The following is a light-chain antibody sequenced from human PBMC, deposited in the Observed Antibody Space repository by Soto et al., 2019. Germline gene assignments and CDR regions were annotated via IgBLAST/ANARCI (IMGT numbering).Light chain of an antibody. CDR2: GAS. Sequence: EIVMTQSAATLSASPGERATLSCRASQSVSSNLAWYQQKPGQAPRLLIYGASTRDTGIPARFSGSGSGTEFTLTISSLQSEDFAVYYCQQYNNWPWTFGQGTKVDIK. CDR3: QQYNNWPWT. CDR1: QSVSSN. J-gene: IGKJ1*01. V-gene: IGKV3-15*01.